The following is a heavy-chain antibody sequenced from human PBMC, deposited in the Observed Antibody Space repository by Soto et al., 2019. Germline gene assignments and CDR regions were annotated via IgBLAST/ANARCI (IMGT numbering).Heavy chain of an antibody. CDR3: ANEILGTGEYCSSTSCYPNSLFDY. CDR1: GFTFSSYA. J-gene: IGHJ4*02. D-gene: IGHD2-2*01. CDR2: ISGSGGST. Sequence: GESLKISCAASGFTFSSYAMSWVRQAPGKGLEWVSAISGSGGSTYYADSVKGRFTISRDNSKNTLYLQMKSLRAEDTAVYYCANEILGTGEYCSSTSCYPNSLFDYWGQGTLVTVSS. V-gene: IGHV3-23*01.